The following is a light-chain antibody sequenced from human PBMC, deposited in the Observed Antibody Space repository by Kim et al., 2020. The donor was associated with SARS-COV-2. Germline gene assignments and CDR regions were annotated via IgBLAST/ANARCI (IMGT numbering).Light chain of an antibody. CDR2: DVT. CDR3: SSYTSSSTWV. CDR1: SSDVGSDNY. Sequence: GQSITISCTGTSSDVGSDNYVSWYQHHPGKAPKLMIYDVTNRPSGLSNRFSGSKSDNTASLTISGLQAEDEADYYCSSYTSSSTWVFGGGTQLTVL. J-gene: IGLJ3*02. V-gene: IGLV2-14*03.